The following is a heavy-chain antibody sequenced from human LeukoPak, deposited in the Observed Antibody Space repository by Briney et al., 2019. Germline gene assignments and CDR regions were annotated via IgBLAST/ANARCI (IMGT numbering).Heavy chain of an antibody. J-gene: IGHJ4*02. Sequence: WGSLRLSCAASGFIFSSYGMSWVRQAPGEGLECISGITGSTYSTYYADSVRGRFTISRDNSKNTLYLQMNSLRVEDTAVYFCAKAVGSTLFDYWGQGTLVTVSS. CDR1: GFIFSSYG. CDR2: ITGSTYST. V-gene: IGHV3-23*01. D-gene: IGHD1-26*01. CDR3: AKAVGSTLFDY.